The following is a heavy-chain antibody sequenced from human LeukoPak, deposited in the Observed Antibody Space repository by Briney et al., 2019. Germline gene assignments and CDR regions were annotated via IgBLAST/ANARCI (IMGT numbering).Heavy chain of an antibody. CDR2: VNHSGST. CDR1: GFTFSSYA. J-gene: IGHJ4*02. V-gene: IGHV4-34*01. CDR3: ARGNTLRSSSWYDY. D-gene: IGHD6-13*01. Sequence: GSLRLSCAASGFTFSSYAMSWIRQPPGKGLEWIGEVNHSGSTNHNPSLKSRVTISVDTSKNQFSLKLSSVTAADTAVYYCARGNTLRSSSWYDYWGQGTLVTVSS.